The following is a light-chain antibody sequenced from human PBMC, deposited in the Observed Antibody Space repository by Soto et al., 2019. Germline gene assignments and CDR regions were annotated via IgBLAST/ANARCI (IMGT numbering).Light chain of an antibody. CDR3: SSFTSSSTYV. CDR1: SSDVGRYNY. CDR2: DVS. V-gene: IGLV2-14*01. J-gene: IGLJ1*01. Sequence: QSALTQPASVSGSPGQSITISCTGTSSDVGRYNYVSWYQQHPGKAPKLTIYDVSNRPSGVSSRFSGSKSGNTASLTISGLQAEDEAVYYCSSFTSSSTYVFGTGTKVTVL.